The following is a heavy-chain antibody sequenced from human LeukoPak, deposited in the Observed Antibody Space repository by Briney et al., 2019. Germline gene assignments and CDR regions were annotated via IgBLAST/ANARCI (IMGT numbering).Heavy chain of an antibody. CDR3: ARGHPGGNYYGSGRLGGLDY. CDR2: IYHSGST. D-gene: IGHD3-10*01. Sequence: KPSETLSLTCTVSGDSISSGGYYWSWIRQPPGKGREGIGYIYHSGSTYYNPSLKSRVTISVDRSKNQFSLKLSSVTAADTAVYYCARGHPGGNYYGSGRLGGLDYWGQGTLVTVSS. J-gene: IGHJ4*02. V-gene: IGHV4-30-2*01. CDR1: GDSISSGGYY.